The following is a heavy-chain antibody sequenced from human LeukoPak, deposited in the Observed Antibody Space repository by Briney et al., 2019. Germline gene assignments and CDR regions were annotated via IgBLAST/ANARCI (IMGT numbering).Heavy chain of an antibody. V-gene: IGHV3-7*01. Sequence: GGYLRLSCAASGFTFSTYWMSWVRQAPGKGLEWVANIKQDGSEKYYVDSVKGRFTISRDNAKNSLYLQMNSLRAEDTAMYYCARDSAGNDYWGQGTLVTVSS. CDR2: IKQDGSEK. CDR3: ARDSAGNDY. D-gene: IGHD6-13*01. CDR1: GFTFSTYW. J-gene: IGHJ4*02.